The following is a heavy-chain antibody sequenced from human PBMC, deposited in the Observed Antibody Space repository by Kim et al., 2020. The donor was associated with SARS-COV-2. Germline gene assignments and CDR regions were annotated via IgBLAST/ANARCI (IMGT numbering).Heavy chain of an antibody. CDR3: ASILTTFDP. D-gene: IGHD4-4*01. V-gene: IGHV4-39*07. CDR2: IYYSGST. Sequence: SETLSLTCTVSGGSISSSSYYWGWTRQPPGKGLEWIGRIYYSGSTYYNPSLKSRVTISVDTSKNQFSLKLSSVTAADTAVYYCASILTTFDPWGQGTLVTVSS. J-gene: IGHJ5*02. CDR1: GGSISSSSYY.